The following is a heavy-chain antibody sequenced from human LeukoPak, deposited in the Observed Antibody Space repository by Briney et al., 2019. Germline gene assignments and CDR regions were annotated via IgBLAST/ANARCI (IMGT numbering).Heavy chain of an antibody. CDR2: IYYSGST. CDR3: ARATLSTRTAFDI. J-gene: IGHJ3*02. CDR1: GGSINNYY. D-gene: IGHD2-2*01. V-gene: IGHV4-59*01. Sequence: SETLSLTCTVSGGSINNYYWNWIRQPPGKGLEWIGYIYYSGSTNYNPSLKSRVTISLDTSNNQFSLNLSSVTAADTAVYYCARATLSTRTAFDIWGQATMVTVST.